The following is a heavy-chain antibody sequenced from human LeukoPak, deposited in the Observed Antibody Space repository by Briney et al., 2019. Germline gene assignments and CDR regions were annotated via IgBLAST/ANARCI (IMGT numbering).Heavy chain of an antibody. J-gene: IGHJ4*02. CDR1: GFTFSSYG. CDR2: ISKDGSDM. Sequence: PGGSLRLSCAASGFTFSSYGMHWVRQAPGKGLDWVAAISKDGSDMYYADSVKGLFTISRDNSKSTLYLQMNSLRAEDTAVYYCAKGSVKSRDYPFHYWGQGTLVTVSS. V-gene: IGHV3-30*18. CDR3: AKGSVKSRDYPFHY. D-gene: IGHD3-16*01.